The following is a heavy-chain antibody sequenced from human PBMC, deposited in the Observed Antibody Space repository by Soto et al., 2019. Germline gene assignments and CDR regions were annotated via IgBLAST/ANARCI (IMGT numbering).Heavy chain of an antibody. CDR3: AREGSSSGPDYEY. V-gene: IGHV3-72*01. Sequence: PGGPLRLSCAASGVTFSDYYINWVRQAPGKGLEWVGRTRNKANSYTTDYAAFVKGRFTISRDDSKNLIYLQMNSLKTEDTAVYYCAREGSSSGPDYEYWGQGTLVTVS. D-gene: IGHD3-22*01. J-gene: IGHJ4*02. CDR1: GVTFSDYY. CDR2: TRNKANSYTT.